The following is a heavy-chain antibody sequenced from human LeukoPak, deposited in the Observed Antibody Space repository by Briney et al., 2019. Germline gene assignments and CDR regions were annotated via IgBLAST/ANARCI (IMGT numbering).Heavy chain of an antibody. D-gene: IGHD3-3*01. CDR3: VKSALTTAWIDN. J-gene: IGHJ4*02. V-gene: IGHV3-64D*09. CDR2: ISPSGGST. Sequence: VGSLRLSCAASGFTFSSFAITWVRQAPGKGLEYVSAISPSGGSTFYPDSVKGRFTISRDNSNNTVYLQLSGLRAEDTAVYYCVKSALTTAWIDNWGQGTLVTVSS. CDR1: GFTFSSFA.